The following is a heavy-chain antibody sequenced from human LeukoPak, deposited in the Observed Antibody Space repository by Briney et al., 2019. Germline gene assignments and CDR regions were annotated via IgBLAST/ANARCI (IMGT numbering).Heavy chain of an antibody. CDR1: GFTFSNYA. J-gene: IGHJ2*01. CDR3: ARPASRGVGRYFDL. V-gene: IGHV3-23*01. D-gene: IGHD3-10*01. CDR2: LSGSGDNT. Sequence: PGGSLRLSCAASGFTFSNYAMSWVRQAPGKGLAWVSGLSGSGDNTYYADSVKGRFTISRDNSKNTLYLQMNSLRAQDTALYYCARPASRGVGRYFDLWGRGTLVTVSS.